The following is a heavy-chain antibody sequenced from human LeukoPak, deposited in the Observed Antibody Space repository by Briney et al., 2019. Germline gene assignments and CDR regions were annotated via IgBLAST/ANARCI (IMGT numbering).Heavy chain of an antibody. CDR1: GFTFSSYA. V-gene: IGHV3-23*01. J-gene: IGHJ5*02. CDR3: ARGVVPAARGRDWFDP. D-gene: IGHD2-2*01. Sequence: GGSLRLSCAASGFTFSSYAMSWVRQAPGKGLEWVSAISGSGGSTYYADSVKGRFTISRDNSKNTLYLQMNSLRAEDTAVYYCARGVVPAARGRDWFDPWGQGTLVTVSS. CDR2: ISGSGGST.